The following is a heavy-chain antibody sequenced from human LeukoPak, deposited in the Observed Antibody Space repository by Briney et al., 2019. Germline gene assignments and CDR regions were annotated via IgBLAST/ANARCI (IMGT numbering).Heavy chain of an antibody. Sequence: QPGGSLRLSCAASGFTFSSCAMSWVRQAPGKGLEWVSTISGYGDSTYYADSVKGRFTISRDNSKSTLYLQMNSLRAEDTAVYSCAKDRGRGAAAGGFDYWGQGTLVTVAS. J-gene: IGHJ4*02. CDR3: AKDRGRGAAAGGFDY. D-gene: IGHD6-13*01. CDR1: GFTFSSCA. V-gene: IGHV3-23*01. CDR2: ISGYGDST.